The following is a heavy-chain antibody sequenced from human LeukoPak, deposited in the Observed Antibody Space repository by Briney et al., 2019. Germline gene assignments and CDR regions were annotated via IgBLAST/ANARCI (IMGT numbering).Heavy chain of an antibody. D-gene: IGHD5/OR15-5a*01. V-gene: IGHV6-1*01. CDR3: ASGVAGLLDY. Sequence: SQTLSLTCAISGDTVSSNSAAWNWIRQSPSRGLEWLGRTYYRYRWYSDYAVSVKSRITIIPDTSKNQFSLQLNSVTPEDTAVYYCASGVAGLLDYWGQGALVTVSS. J-gene: IGHJ4*02. CDR2: TYYRYRWYS. CDR1: GDTVSSNSAA.